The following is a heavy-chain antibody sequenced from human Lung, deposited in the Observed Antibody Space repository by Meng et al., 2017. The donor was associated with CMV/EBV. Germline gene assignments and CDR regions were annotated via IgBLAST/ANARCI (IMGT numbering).Heavy chain of an antibody. V-gene: IGHV3-30-3*01. CDR2: TSYNENIK. J-gene: IGHJ4*02. Sequence: SCAASGFTFSDYAMHWVRQAPGKGLEWVAITSYNENIKNYADSVKGRFTISRDNSKNILYLQMNTLRPEDTAVYYCARDYYDFWSGHPHYWGQGTLVTVSS. CDR1: GFTFSDYA. D-gene: IGHD3-3*01. CDR3: ARDYYDFWSGHPHY.